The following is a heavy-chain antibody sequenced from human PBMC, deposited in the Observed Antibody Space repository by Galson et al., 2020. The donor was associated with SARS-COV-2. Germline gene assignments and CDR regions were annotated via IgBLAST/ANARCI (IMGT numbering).Heavy chain of an antibody. V-gene: IGHV3-30*18. CDR3: VKGGEFWNNHLLPATSNFDY. D-gene: IGHD3-3*01. CDR2: ISYDGGDK. Sequence: GGSLRLSCSASGFIFNNYGMHWVRQAPGKGLEWVAVISYDGGDKNYADSVKGRFTISRDNSMDTLFLQMNSLRAEDTAVYHCVKGGEFWNNHLLPATSNFDYWGQGILVTVSS. J-gene: IGHJ4*02. CDR1: GFIFNNYG.